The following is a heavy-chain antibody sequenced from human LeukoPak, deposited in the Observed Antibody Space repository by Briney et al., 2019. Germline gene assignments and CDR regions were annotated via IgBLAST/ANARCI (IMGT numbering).Heavy chain of an antibody. J-gene: IGHJ4*02. Sequence: SGGSLRPSCATSGFNFSDSRVTWVRQAPGKGLQWVANINRDGTEKHFLDSVEGRFTISRDNAKKSLYLQMSSLRPQDTALYFCVRGDWYFESWGQGTLVTVSS. CDR1: GFNFSDSR. D-gene: IGHD2-21*01. V-gene: IGHV3-7*04. CDR3: VRGDWYFES. CDR2: INRDGTEK.